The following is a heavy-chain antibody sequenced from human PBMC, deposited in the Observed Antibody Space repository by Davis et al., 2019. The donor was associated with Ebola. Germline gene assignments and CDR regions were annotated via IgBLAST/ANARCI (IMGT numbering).Heavy chain of an antibody. J-gene: IGHJ4*02. CDR2: IIPIFGTA. D-gene: IGHD5-12*01. CDR3: ARVGGYDNFDY. Sequence: SVKVFCKASAGTFSSYAISWVRQAPGQGLEWMGGIIPIFGTANYAQKFQGRVTITADESTSTAYMELSSLRSEDTAVYYCARVGGYDNFDYWGQGTLVTVSS. V-gene: IGHV1-69*13. CDR1: AGTFSSYA.